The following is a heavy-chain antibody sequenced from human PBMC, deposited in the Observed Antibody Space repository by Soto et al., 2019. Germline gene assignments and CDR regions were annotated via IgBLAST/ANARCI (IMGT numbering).Heavy chain of an antibody. CDR2: INAGNGNT. J-gene: IGHJ6*02. CDR3: ARVGGCSSTSCPYYYYYYGMDV. CDR1: GYTFTSYA. D-gene: IGHD2-2*01. V-gene: IGHV1-3*01. Sequence: ASVKVSCKASGYTFTSYAMHWVRQAPGQRLEWMGWINAGNGNTKYSQKFRGRVTITRDTSASTAYMELSSLRSEDTAVYYCARVGGCSSTSCPYYYYYYGMDVWGQGTTVTVSS.